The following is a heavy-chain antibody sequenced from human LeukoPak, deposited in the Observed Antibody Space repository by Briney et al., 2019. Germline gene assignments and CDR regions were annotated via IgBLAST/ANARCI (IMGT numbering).Heavy chain of an antibody. CDR3: ARQVGSGGATTREYDY. Sequence: ASETLSLTCAVYGGSFSDYYWSWIRQPPGKGLEWIGEINHSGSTNYNPSLKSRVTISVDTSKSQFSLKLSSVTAADTAVYYCARQVGSGGATTREYDYWGQGTLVTVSS. CDR2: INHSGST. V-gene: IGHV4-34*01. J-gene: IGHJ4*02. D-gene: IGHD1-26*01. CDR1: GGSFSDYY.